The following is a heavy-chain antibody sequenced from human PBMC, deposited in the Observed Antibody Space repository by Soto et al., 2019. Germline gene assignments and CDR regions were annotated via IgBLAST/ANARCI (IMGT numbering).Heavy chain of an antibody. CDR2: IKQDGNEK. CDR1: GFTFSSYW. D-gene: IGHD3-10*01. CDR3: ARDGLYYYYGMDV. J-gene: IGHJ6*02. V-gene: IGHV3-7*01. Sequence: PGGSLRLSCTVYGFTFSSYWMSWVRQAPGKGLEWVANIKQDGNEKYYVDSVKGRFAISRDNAKNTLYLQMNSLRAEDTAVYYCARDGLYYYYGMDVWGQGTTVTVSS.